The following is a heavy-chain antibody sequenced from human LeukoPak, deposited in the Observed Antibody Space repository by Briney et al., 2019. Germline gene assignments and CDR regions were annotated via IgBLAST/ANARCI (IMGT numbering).Heavy chain of an antibody. CDR3: ARVTGYMTEDYFDY. D-gene: IGHD6-13*01. Sequence: SETLSLTCTISGGSINSYYWSWIRQPPGKGLEWIGYIYYSGSTNYNPSLKSRVTISVDTSKNQFSLRLSSVTAADTAVYYCARVTGYMTEDYFDYWGQGTLITVSS. CDR2: IYYSGST. CDR1: GGSINSYY. J-gene: IGHJ4*02. V-gene: IGHV4-59*01.